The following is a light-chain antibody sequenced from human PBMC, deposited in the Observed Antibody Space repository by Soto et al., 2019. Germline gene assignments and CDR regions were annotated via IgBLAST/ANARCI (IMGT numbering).Light chain of an antibody. J-gene: IGKJ2*01. V-gene: IGKV1-5*03. CDR3: QQYKSYPYT. Sequence: DIQMTQSPSTLSASVGDRVTITCRASQRVNNWLAWYQQKPGKAPELLIYEASSLQSGVPSTFSGSGSVTEFTLTISSLQPDYFATYYCQQYKSYPYTFGQGTKLEIK. CDR2: EAS. CDR1: QRVNNW.